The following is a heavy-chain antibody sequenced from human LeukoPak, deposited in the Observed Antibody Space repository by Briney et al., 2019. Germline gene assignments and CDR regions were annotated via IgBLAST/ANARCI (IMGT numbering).Heavy chain of an antibody. V-gene: IGHV4-39*07. D-gene: IGHD3-10*01. J-gene: IGHJ4*02. CDR1: GGSISSSNY. Sequence: SETLSLTCAVSGGSISSSNYWGWIRQPPGKGLEWIGTVYYSGSTYYNPPLKSRVTLSVDTSKNKFSLKLSSVTAAETAVYYCAREGILSPIDYWGQGTLVTVSS. CDR2: VYYSGST. CDR3: AREGILSPIDY.